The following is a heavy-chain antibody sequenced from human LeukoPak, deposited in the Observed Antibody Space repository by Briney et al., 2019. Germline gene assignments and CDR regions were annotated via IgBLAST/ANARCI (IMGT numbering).Heavy chain of an antibody. Sequence: GGSLRLSCAASGFTFSSYEMNWVRLAPGKGLEWVSYISSSGGNIYYADSVKGRFTISRDNAKNSLYLQMSNLRAEDTAVYYCARENDYGDRPFDYWGQGTLVTVSS. V-gene: IGHV3-48*03. D-gene: IGHD4-17*01. CDR2: ISSSGGNI. J-gene: IGHJ4*02. CDR1: GFTFSSYE. CDR3: ARENDYGDRPFDY.